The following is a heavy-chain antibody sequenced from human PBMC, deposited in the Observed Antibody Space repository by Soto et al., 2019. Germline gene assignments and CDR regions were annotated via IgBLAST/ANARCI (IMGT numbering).Heavy chain of an antibody. CDR1: GYSFTNYW. V-gene: IGHV5-51*01. CDR2: IYPGDSDT. J-gene: IGHJ5*02. D-gene: IGHD3-9*01. CDR3: ARHVYYDILKKNA. Sequence: HGESLKISCQGSGYSFTNYWIGWVRQMPGKGLESMGVIYPGDSDTRYSPSFQGQVTISADKSISTAYLEWSSLKASDTAMYYCARHVYYDILKKNAWGKGTLVTVSS.